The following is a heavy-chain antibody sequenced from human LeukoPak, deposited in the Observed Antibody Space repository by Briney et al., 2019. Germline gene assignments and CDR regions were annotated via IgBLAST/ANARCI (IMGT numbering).Heavy chain of an antibody. CDR2: IKQDGSEK. CDR1: GFTFSNYW. Sequence: GGSLRLSCTASGFTFSNYWMHWVRQAPGKGLEWVANIKQDGSEKYYVDSVKGRFTISRDNAKNSLYLQMNSLRAEDTAVYYCAREIADYDSSGYYGYWGQGTLVTVSS. J-gene: IGHJ4*02. D-gene: IGHD3-22*01. V-gene: IGHV3-7*01. CDR3: AREIADYDSSGYYGY.